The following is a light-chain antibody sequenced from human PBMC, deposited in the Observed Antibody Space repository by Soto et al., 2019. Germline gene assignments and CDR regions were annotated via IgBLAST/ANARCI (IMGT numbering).Light chain of an antibody. V-gene: IGKV1-9*01. CDR3: QQLNRYPFT. J-gene: IGKJ4*01. CDR1: QGISSY. Sequence: IQLTQSPSSLSASVGDRVTITCRASQGISSYLAWYQQKPGKAPKLLIYAASTLQSGVPSRFSGSGSGTDFTLTISSLQPEDFETYYCQQLNRYPFTFGGGTKADI. CDR2: AAS.